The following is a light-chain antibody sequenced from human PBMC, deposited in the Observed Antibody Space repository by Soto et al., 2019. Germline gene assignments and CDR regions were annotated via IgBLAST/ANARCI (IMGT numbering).Light chain of an antibody. CDR1: QTVASN. Sequence: EIVMTQSPASLSVSPGEGATLSCRASQTVASNLAWYQQKPGQPHRLLIHGASTRATGGPARFSGSGSGTDFTLTISSRQSEDFVVYYCQQYQNWPPQHTVGQGTKLQIK. V-gene: IGKV3-15*01. CDR3: QQYQNWPPQHT. CDR2: GAS. J-gene: IGKJ2*01.